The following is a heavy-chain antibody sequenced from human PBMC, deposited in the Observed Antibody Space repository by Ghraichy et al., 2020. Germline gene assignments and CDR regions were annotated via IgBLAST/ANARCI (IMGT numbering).Heavy chain of an antibody. D-gene: IGHD3-9*01. CDR1: GFTFSSYP. CDR2: ISSKGGSI. J-gene: IGHJ4*02. V-gene: IGHV3-64*05. Sequence: GALRLSCSASGFTFSSYPMHWVRQAPGKGLQYVSGISSKGGSINYADSVKGRVTISRDNSKNTLFVQMSSLRAEDTAVYYCVKDLWLTNDTLTATFEYWGQGTLVTVSS. CDR3: VKDLWLTNDTLTATFEY.